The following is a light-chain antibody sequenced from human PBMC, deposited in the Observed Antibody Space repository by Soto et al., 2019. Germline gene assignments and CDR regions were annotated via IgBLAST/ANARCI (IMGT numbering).Light chain of an antibody. CDR1: GSDIGAYNY. V-gene: IGLV2-14*01. CDR2: GVT. J-gene: IGLJ1*01. Sequence: QAVLTQPASVSGYPGQSITISCTGSGSDIGAYNYVSWYQQHPGKAPKLLIHGVTRRPSGVSSRFSASKSAYTASLTISGLQAEYESNYYCSSFKTTYFYVFGPGINVAV. CDR3: SSFKTTYFYV.